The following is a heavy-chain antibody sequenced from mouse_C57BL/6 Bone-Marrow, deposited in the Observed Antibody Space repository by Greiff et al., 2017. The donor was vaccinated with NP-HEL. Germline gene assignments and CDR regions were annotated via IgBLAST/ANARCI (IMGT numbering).Heavy chain of an antibody. V-gene: IGHV5-6*02. J-gene: IGHJ2*01. CDR3: ARHGGSSFDY. CDR1: GFTFSSYG. Sequence: DVMLVESGGDLVKPGGSLKLSCAASGFTFSSYGMSWVRQTPDKRLEWVATISSGGSYTNYPDSVKGRFTITRDNAKNTLYLQMSSLKSEDTAMSYCARHGGSSFDYWGLGTTLTVSS. CDR2: ISSGGSYT. D-gene: IGHD1-1*01.